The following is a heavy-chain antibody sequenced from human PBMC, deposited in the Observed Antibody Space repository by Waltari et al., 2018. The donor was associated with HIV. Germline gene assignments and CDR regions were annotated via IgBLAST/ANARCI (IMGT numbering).Heavy chain of an antibody. D-gene: IGHD1-26*01. J-gene: IGHJ4*02. Sequence: VRLLESGRGVVQPGKSLRRACSESGFNFNEFDMHWVRQAPGKGLEWLGLIWSDGSFQYYTDSVKGRFTISRDNFDNTLYLKMNSLRPEDTAIYYCAKDRAIGTLDHWGQGTLVTVSS. CDR3: AKDRAIGTLDH. V-gene: IGHV3-33*06. CDR2: IWSDGSFQ. CDR1: GFNFNEFD.